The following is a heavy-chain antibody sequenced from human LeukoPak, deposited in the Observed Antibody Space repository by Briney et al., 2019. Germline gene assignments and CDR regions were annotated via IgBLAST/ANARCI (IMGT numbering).Heavy chain of an antibody. CDR3: AREKRVVAATFYYYMDV. J-gene: IGHJ6*03. D-gene: IGHD2-15*01. CDR2: INTNTGNP. CDR1: GYTFTSYA. V-gene: IGHV7-4-1*02. Sequence: ASMKVSCKASGYTFTSYAMNWVRQAPGQGLEWMGWINTNTGNPTYAQGFTGRFVFSLDTSVSTAYLQISSLKAEDTAVYYCAREKRVVAATFYYYMDVWGKGTTVTVSS.